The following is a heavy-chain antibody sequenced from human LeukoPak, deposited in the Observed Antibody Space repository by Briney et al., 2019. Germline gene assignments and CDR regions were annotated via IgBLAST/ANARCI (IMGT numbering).Heavy chain of an antibody. V-gene: IGHV4-59*10. Sequence: SETLSLTCTVYGPSISSYYRSWIRQPAGKGLEWIGRIYTSGSTNYNPSLKSRVTMSVETSKNQFSLKLSSVTAAYTAVYFWARGGPAFDIWGQGTMVTVSS. CDR1: GPSISSYY. J-gene: IGHJ3*02. CDR2: IYTSGST. CDR3: ARGGPAFDI.